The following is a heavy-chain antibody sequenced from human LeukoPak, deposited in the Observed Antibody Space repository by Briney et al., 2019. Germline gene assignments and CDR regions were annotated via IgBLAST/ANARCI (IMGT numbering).Heavy chain of an antibody. CDR3: AKRSIAVAALIDY. Sequence: GGSLRLSCVASGFTFTKCAMSWIRQAPGKGLEWVAIITATGDTAYYADSVKGRFTISRDNSKNTLYLQMNSLRAEDTAVYYCAKRSIAVAALIDYWGQGTLVTVSS. D-gene: IGHD6-19*01. CDR2: ITATGDTA. CDR1: GFTFTKCA. V-gene: IGHV3-23*01. J-gene: IGHJ4*02.